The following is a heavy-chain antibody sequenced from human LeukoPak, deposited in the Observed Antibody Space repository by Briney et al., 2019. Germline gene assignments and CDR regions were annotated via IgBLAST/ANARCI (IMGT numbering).Heavy chain of an antibody. CDR2: ISSSSSYI. V-gene: IGHV3-21*01. Sequence: PGGSLRLSCAASGFTFSSYSMNWVRQAPGKGLEWVSSISSSSSYIYYADSVKGRFTISRDNAKNSLYLQMNSLRAEDTAVYYCARDPTLTVRATFDYWGQGTLVTVSS. J-gene: IGHJ4*02. D-gene: IGHD4-17*01. CDR1: GFTFSSYS. CDR3: ARDPTLTVRATFDY.